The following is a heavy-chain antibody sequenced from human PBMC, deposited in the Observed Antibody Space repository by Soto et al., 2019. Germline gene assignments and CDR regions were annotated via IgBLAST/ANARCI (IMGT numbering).Heavy chain of an antibody. V-gene: IGHV3-11*01. Sequence: LRLSCAASGFTFSDYYMSWIRQAPGKGLEWVSYISSSGSTIYYADSVKGRFTISRDNAKNSLYLQMNSLRAEDTAVYYCARGGHCSSTSCSYGMDVWGQGTTVTVSS. CDR2: ISSSGSTI. CDR3: ARGGHCSSTSCSYGMDV. CDR1: GFTFSDYY. D-gene: IGHD2-2*01. J-gene: IGHJ6*02.